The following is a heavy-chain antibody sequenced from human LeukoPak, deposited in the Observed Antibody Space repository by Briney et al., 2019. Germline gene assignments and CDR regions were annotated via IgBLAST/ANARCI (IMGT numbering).Heavy chain of an antibody. J-gene: IGHJ4*02. CDR1: GYTFNGYY. CDR3: ARQKGGYSYGFDY. CDR2: INPNSGGT. D-gene: IGHD5-18*01. V-gene: IGHV1-2*02. Sequence: ASVKVSCKASGYTFNGYYMNWVRQAPGQGLEWMGWINPNSGGTNYAQKFQGRVTMTRDTSISTAYMELSRLRSDDTAVYYCARQKGGYSYGFDYWGQGTLVTVSS.